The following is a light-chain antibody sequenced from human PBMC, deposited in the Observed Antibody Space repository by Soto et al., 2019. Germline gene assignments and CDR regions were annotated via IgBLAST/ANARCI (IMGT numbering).Light chain of an antibody. CDR2: DVI. CDR1: SSDVGGYNY. CDR3: SSYTSSNTLVV. V-gene: IGLV2-14*03. J-gene: IGLJ2*01. Sequence: QSALTQPASVSGSPGQSITISCTGTSSDVGGYNYVSWYQQYPGKAPKLMIYDVIHRSSGVSNRFSGSQSGNTASLTISGLQADEEAEYYCSSYTSSNTLVVFGGGTKLTVL.